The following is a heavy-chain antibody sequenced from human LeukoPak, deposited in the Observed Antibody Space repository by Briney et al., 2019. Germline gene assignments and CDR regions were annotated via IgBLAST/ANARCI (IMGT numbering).Heavy chain of an antibody. J-gene: IGHJ6*03. D-gene: IGHD6-19*01. CDR2: ISGSGGST. V-gene: IGHV3-23*01. CDR1: GFTFSSYA. Sequence: GGSLRLSCAASGFTFSSYAMSWVRQAPGKGLEWVSAISGSGGSTYYADSVKGRFTISRDNSKNTLYLQMNSLRAEDTAVYYCAKQSGYSSGWFVNYMDVWGKGTTVTVSS. CDR3: AKQSGYSSGWFVNYMDV.